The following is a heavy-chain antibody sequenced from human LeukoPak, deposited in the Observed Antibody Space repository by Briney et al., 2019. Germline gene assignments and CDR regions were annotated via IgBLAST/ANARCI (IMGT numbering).Heavy chain of an antibody. V-gene: IGHV3-49*04. CDR1: GFSFGDYA. CDR2: IRSKGFGGTT. D-gene: IGHD3-3*01. CDR3: ARDPALSGPRFLEWPYGPADY. J-gene: IGHJ4*02. Sequence: GGSLRLSCTASGFSFGDYAMSWVRQAPGKGLEWVGFIRSKGFGGTTEIASSVDGRFTISRDDSKSIVYLQMNSLKTEDTAMYYCARDPALSGPRFLEWPYGPADYWGQGTLVTVSS.